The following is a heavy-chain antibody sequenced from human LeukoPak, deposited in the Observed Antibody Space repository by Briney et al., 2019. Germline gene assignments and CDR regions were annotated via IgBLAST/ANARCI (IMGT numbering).Heavy chain of an antibody. Sequence: SETLSLTCTVSGGSISSSSYYWGWIRQPPGKGLEWIASIYHSGSTYYNPSLKSRVTISVDTSKNQFSLKLSSVTAADTAVYYCAADRTGLAFDIWGQGTMVTVSS. J-gene: IGHJ3*02. V-gene: IGHV4-39*07. CDR2: IYHSGST. D-gene: IGHD3-22*01. CDR3: AADRTGLAFDI. CDR1: GGSISSSSYY.